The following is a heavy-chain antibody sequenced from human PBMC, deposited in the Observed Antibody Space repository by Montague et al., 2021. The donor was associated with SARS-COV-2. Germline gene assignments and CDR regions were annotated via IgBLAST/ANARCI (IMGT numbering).Heavy chain of an antibody. CDR3: AATYDCVSGKYDF. Sequence: SETLSLTCTVSGGSISGYFWSWIRQSPGKGLEWIGYIYYSGSTKYNPSLKSRVAISLETSKNQFSLKLNSVTAADTADYYCAATYDCVSGKYDFWGQGTWVTVSS. CDR1: GGSISGYF. CDR2: IYYSGST. J-gene: IGHJ4*02. D-gene: IGHD3-10*01. V-gene: IGHV4-59*08.